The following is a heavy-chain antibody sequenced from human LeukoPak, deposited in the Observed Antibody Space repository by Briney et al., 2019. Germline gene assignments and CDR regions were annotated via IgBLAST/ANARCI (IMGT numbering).Heavy chain of an antibody. CDR2: ISSDGSSK. CDR3: ARGSYGDLG. Sequence: EGSLRLSCAASGFTFSTYSMHWVRQAPGKGLEWVSVISSDGSSKYHADSVKGRFTISRDNSKNTLYLQMNSLRPEDTAVYSCARGSYGDLGWGQGTLVTVSS. V-gene: IGHV3-30-3*01. D-gene: IGHD4-17*01. CDR1: GFTFSTYS. J-gene: IGHJ4*02.